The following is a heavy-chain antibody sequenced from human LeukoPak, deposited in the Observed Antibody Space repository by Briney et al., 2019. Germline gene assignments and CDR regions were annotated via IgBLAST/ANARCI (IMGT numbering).Heavy chain of an antibody. J-gene: IGHJ3*01. V-gene: IGHV4-39*07. CDR3: ARDGGVVVPAAPAVFDV. CDR2: IYYSGST. Sequence: SETLSLTCTVSGGSISSSSYYWGWIRQPPGKGLEWIGSIYYSGSTYYNPSLKSRVTMSTDTSKNQFSLKLNSVTAADTAVYYCARDGGVVVPAAPAVFDVWGQGTMVTVSS. D-gene: IGHD2-2*01. CDR1: GGSISSSSYY.